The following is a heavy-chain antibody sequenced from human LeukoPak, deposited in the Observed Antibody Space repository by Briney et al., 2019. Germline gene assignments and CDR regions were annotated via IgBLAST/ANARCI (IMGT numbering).Heavy chain of an antibody. CDR3: ATPVPGYGALDV. V-gene: IGHV1-2*02. J-gene: IGHJ3*01. CDR2: INPKTVET. Sequence: ASVKVSCKTSGYTGSDYYMRWVRQAPGQGLEWMGWINPKTVETKYTQEFQGRVTMTADTSISTVHMELRRLTFDDTAMYYCATPVPGYGALDVWGQGTMVTVSS. CDR1: GYTGSDYY. D-gene: IGHD3-9*01.